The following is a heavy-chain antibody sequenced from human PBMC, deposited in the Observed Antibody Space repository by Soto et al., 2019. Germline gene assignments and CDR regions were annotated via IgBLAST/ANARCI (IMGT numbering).Heavy chain of an antibody. CDR2: IIPIFGTA. D-gene: IGHD3-22*01. CDR3: ASPYDSSGYYLGHY. J-gene: IGHJ4*02. CDR1: GGTFSSYA. V-gene: IGHV1-69*13. Sequence: GASVKVSCKASGGTFSSYAISWVRQAPGQGLEWMGGIIPIFGTANYAQKFQGRVTITADESTSTAYMELSSLRSEDTAVYYCASPYDSSGYYLGHYWGQGTLVTVSS.